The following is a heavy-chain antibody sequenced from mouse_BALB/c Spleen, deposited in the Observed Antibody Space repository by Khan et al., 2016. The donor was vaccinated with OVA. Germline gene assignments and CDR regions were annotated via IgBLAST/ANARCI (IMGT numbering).Heavy chain of an antibody. Sequence: EVQLQESGAELVRPAALVNLSCKASGFNIKDYYMHWVKQRPEQDLEWFGWIVPENGNTIYDPTFQGKVSITSDTSSNPAYLQLSSLTSEDTAVYYCAGDGYAAWFAYWGQGTIVTVSA. V-gene: IGHV14-1*02. CDR1: GFNIKDYY. CDR3: AGDGYAAWFAY. J-gene: IGHJ3*01. CDR2: IVPENGNT. D-gene: IGHD2-2*01.